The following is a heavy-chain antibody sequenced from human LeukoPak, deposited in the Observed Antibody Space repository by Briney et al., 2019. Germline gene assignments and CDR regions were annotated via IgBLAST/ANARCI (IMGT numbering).Heavy chain of an antibody. D-gene: IGHD4-17*01. Sequence: PGVSLGLSCATSGFTFTDYYMSWIRQAPGKGLEWVSYISVSGTTMYYADSVKGRFTLSRDNAKNSLYLQMNSLRAEDTAVYYCARVGRLQYGDYVAFDYWGQGALVTVSS. CDR2: ISVSGTTM. CDR1: GFTFTDYY. J-gene: IGHJ4*02. V-gene: IGHV3-11*01. CDR3: ARVGRLQYGDYVAFDY.